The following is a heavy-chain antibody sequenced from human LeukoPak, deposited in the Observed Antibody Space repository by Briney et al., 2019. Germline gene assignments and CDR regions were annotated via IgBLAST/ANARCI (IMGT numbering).Heavy chain of an antibody. Sequence: QTGGSLRLSCAASGFTFSGSTMHWVRQASGKGLEWLGRIRSKANTYATAYAASVKGRFTISRDDSKNTAYLQMNSLKSEDTAVYYCTSSDDILTGFYGMDVWGQGTTVTVSS. J-gene: IGHJ6*02. CDR1: GFTFSGST. CDR3: TSSDDILTGFYGMDV. V-gene: IGHV3-73*01. D-gene: IGHD3-9*01. CDR2: IRSKANTYAT.